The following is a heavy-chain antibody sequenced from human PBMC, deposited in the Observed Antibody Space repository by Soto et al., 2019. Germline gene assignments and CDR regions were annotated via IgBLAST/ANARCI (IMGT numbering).Heavy chain of an antibody. CDR2: ISYDGSNK. CDR3: AKDRVVPAARESNNWFDP. D-gene: IGHD2-2*01. J-gene: IGHJ5*02. Sequence: GGSLRLSCAASGFTFSSYAMHWFRQAPGKGLEWVAVISYDGSNKYYADSVKGRFTISRDNSKNTLYLQMNSLRAEDTAVYYCAKDRVVPAARESNNWFDPWGQGTLVTVSS. CDR1: GFTFSSYA. V-gene: IGHV3-30-3*01.